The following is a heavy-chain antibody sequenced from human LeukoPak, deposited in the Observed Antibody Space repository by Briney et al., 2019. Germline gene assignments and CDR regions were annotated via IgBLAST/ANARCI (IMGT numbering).Heavy chain of an antibody. J-gene: IGHJ4*02. D-gene: IGHD4-23*01. CDR3: ARGRWRIDY. V-gene: IGHV4-59*01. Sequence: SETLSLTCTVSGGSISSYYWSWIRQPPGKGLEWIGYIYYSGSTNCNPSLKSRVTISVDTSKNQFSLKLSSATAADTAVYYCARGRWRIDYWGQGTLVTVSS. CDR1: GGSISSYY. CDR2: IYYSGST.